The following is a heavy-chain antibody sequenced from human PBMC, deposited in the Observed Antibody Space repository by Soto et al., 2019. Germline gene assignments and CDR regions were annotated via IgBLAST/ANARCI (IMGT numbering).Heavy chain of an antibody. V-gene: IGHV4-34*02. CDR1: GGSFSDFY. J-gene: IGHJ4*02. CDR2: INHIGYT. CDR3: GPRGAVAPRGY. Sequence: QVQLQQWGAGLLKPSETLSLTCAVSGGSFSDFYWTWIRQLPGKGLEWIGEINHIGYTNYNPSLESRVAISVDTSEHQFSLNLRSVTAADTAVYYCGPRGAVAPRGYWGQGTLVTVSS. D-gene: IGHD2-15*01.